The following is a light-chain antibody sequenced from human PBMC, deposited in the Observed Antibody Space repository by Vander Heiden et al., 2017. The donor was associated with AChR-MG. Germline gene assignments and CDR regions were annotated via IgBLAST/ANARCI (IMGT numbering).Light chain of an antibody. CDR1: QSVSSY. CDR3: QQRSNWIT. V-gene: IGKV3-11*01. CDR2: DAS. Sequence: EIVLTQPPATLSLSPGERATISCRASQSVSSYLAWYQQKPGQAPRLRIYDASNRATGIPARFSGSGSGTDFTLTISSLEPEDFAVYYCQQRSNWITFGQGTRLEIK. J-gene: IGKJ5*01.